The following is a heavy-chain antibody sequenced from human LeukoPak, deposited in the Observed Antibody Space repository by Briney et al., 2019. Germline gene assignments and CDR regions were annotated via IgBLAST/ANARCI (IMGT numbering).Heavy chain of an antibody. Sequence: GASVTVSCKASGYTFTSYDINWVRQAIGQGLEWMGWMNPNSGNTGYAQKFQGRVTMTRNTSISTAYMELSSLRSEDTAVYYCAKGHYYYYGMDVWGQGTTVTVS. J-gene: IGHJ6*02. CDR2: MNPNSGNT. CDR1: GYTFTSYD. CDR3: AKGHYYYYGMDV. V-gene: IGHV1-8*01.